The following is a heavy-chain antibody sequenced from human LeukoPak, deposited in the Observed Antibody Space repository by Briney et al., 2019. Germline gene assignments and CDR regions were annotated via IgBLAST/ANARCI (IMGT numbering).Heavy chain of an antibody. V-gene: IGHV4-30-2*01. CDR1: GVSISSGGYY. Sequence: PSETLSLTCTVSGVSISSGGYYWSWIRQPPGKGLEWIGYIHHSGTTYYNPSLESRVTISVDRSKNQFSLKLKSVTAADTAVYYCARGYYGGAVDSWGQGILVIVSS. J-gene: IGHJ4*02. CDR2: IHHSGTT. D-gene: IGHD3-16*01. CDR3: ARGYYGGAVDS.